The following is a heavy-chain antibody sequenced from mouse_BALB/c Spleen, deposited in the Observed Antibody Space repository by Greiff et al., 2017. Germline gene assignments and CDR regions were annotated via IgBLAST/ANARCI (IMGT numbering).Heavy chain of an antibody. Sequence: EVKVEESGGGLVKLGGSLKLSCAASGFTFSSYYMSWVRQTPEKRLELVAAINSNGGSTYYPDTVKGRFTISRDNAKNTLYLQMSSLKSEDTALYYCARLYYYGSSYRYFDYWGQGTTLTVSS. V-gene: IGHV5-6-2*01. CDR1: GFTFSSYY. J-gene: IGHJ2*01. CDR2: INSNGGST. D-gene: IGHD1-1*01. CDR3: ARLYYYGSSYRYFDY.